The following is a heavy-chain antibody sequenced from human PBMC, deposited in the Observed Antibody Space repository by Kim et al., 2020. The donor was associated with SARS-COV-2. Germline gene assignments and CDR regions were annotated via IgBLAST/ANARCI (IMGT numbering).Heavy chain of an antibody. Sequence: SETLSLTCTVSGGSISSGSYYWSWIRQPAGKGLEWIGRIYTSGSTNYNPSLKSRVTISVDTSKNQFSLKLSSVTAADTAVYYCARGGATFPTFDYWGQGTLVTVSS. CDR1: GGSISSGSYY. CDR3: ARGGATFPTFDY. D-gene: IGHD5-12*01. V-gene: IGHV4-61*02. J-gene: IGHJ4*02. CDR2: IYTSGST.